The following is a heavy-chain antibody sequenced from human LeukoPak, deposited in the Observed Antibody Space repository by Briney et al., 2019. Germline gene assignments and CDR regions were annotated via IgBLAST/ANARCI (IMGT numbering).Heavy chain of an antibody. J-gene: IGHJ1*01. D-gene: IGHD2-15*01. CDR1: GYTFTSYD. Sequence: GASVKVSCKASGYTFTSYDINWVRQATGQGLEWMGWMNPNSGNTGYAQKFQGRITMTRNTSISTAYMELSSLRSEDTAVYYCARAFYCSGGSCYPADFQHWGQGTLVTVSS. CDR3: ARAFYCSGGSCYPADFQH. CDR2: MNPNSGNT. V-gene: IGHV1-8*01.